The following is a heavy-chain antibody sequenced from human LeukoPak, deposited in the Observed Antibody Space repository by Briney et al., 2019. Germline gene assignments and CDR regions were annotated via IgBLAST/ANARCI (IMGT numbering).Heavy chain of an antibody. CDR3: AKAGDAVAEEIDY. CDR1: GFTFSSYT. V-gene: IGHV3-21*04. Sequence: GGSLRLSCAASGFTFSSYTMNWVRQAPGKGLEWVSSISSSSSYIYYADSVKGRFTISRDNTKNSLYLQMNSLRAEDTALYYCAKAGDAVAEEIDYWGQGTLVTVSS. CDR2: ISSSSSYI. D-gene: IGHD6-19*01. J-gene: IGHJ4*02.